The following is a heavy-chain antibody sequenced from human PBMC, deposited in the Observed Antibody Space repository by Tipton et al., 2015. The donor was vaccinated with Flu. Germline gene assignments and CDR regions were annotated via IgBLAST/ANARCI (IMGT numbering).Heavy chain of an antibody. CDR2: ISSGSGYI. CDR1: GFAFNKYS. J-gene: IGHJ4*02. D-gene: IGHD3-10*01. CDR3: ASLAGGSGGFDL. Sequence: SLRLSCAASGFAFNKYSLNWVRQAPGKGLEWISSISSGSGYIYYADSVKGRFTISRDNAKNSLYLQMNSLRPEDTAFYYCASLAGGSGGFDLWGQGTLVTVSS. V-gene: IGHV3-21*04.